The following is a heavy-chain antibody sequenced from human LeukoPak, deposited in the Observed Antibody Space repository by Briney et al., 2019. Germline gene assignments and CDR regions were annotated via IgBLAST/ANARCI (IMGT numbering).Heavy chain of an antibody. CDR2: IYNSGST. J-gene: IGHJ6*03. V-gene: IGHV4-59*08. Sequence: SETLSLTCTVSGGSISSYYWSWIRQPPGKGLEWIGYIYNSGSTNYNPSLKSRVTISVDTSKNHFSLKLNSVTAADTAVYYCARAASGTTGPYYYYYYMDVWGKGTTVTVSS. D-gene: IGHD1-1*01. CDR3: ARAASGTTGPYYYYYYMDV. CDR1: GGSISSYY.